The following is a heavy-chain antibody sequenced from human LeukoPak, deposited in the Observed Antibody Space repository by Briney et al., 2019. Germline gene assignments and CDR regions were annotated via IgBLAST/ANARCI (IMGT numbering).Heavy chain of an antibody. V-gene: IGHV3-23*01. D-gene: IGHD2-15*01. CDR3: AKDHRVGQLLLLP. J-gene: IGHJ5*02. Sequence: GGSLRLSCAASGFTFSSYAMTWVRQAPGMGLEWVSTISGGGGSTYYADFVKGRFTISRDNSKNTLYLQMNNLRAEDTAVYYCAKDHRVGQLLLLPWGQGTLVTVSS. CDR1: GFTFSSYA. CDR2: ISGGGGST.